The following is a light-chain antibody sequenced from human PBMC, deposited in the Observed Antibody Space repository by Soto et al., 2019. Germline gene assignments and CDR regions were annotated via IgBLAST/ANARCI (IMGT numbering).Light chain of an antibody. Sequence: IQLTHAPSSLSASLGDIITITFRESQSISTYLNWYQQKPGEAPTLLVYDSSNLQSGVPSRFSGSGFGAEFTLTVSSLQPEDFATYYCQQSYSNPTWTFGQGTKWIS. CDR1: QSISTY. CDR3: QQSYSNPTWT. CDR2: DSS. V-gene: IGKV1-39*01. J-gene: IGKJ1*01.